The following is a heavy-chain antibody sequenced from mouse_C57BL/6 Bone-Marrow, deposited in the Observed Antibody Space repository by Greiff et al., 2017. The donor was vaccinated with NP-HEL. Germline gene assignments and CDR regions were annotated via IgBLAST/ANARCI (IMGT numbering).Heavy chain of an antibody. CDR3: ARRDYYGSSFFDY. J-gene: IGHJ2*01. D-gene: IGHD1-1*01. CDR2: INPNNGGT. CDR1: GYTFTDYN. V-gene: IGHV1-22*01. Sequence: DVQLQESGPELVKPGASVKMSCKASGYTFTDYNMHWVKQSHGKSLEWIGYINPNNGGTSYNQKFKGKATLTVNKSCSTAYMELSSLTSEDSAVYYCARRDYYGSSFFDYWGQGTTLTVSS.